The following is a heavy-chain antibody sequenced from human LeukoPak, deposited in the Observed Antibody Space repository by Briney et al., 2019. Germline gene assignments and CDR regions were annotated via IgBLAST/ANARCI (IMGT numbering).Heavy chain of an antibody. CDR3: ARAHAGDGYSSGWYSYYYYGMDV. CDR2: ISYDGSNK. V-gene: IGHV3-30*03. D-gene: IGHD6-19*01. Sequence: GRTLRLSCAASGFTFSSYGMHWVRQAPGKGLEWVAVISYDGSNKYYADSVKGRFTISRDNSKNTLYLQMNSLRAEDTAVYYCARAHAGDGYSSGWYSYYYYGMDVWGQGTTVTVSS. CDR1: GFTFSSYG. J-gene: IGHJ6*02.